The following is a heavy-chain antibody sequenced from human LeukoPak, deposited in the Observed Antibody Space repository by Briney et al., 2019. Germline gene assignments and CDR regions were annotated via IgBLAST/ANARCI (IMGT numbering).Heavy chain of an antibody. J-gene: IGHJ4*02. Sequence: PSETLALTCTVSGGSISSYYWSWIRQPAGKGLEWIGRFYISGSTNYNPSLKSRVTMSVDTSKNQFSLRLNSVTAADTAVYYCARDFLLQSEGLFDYWGQGTLVTVSS. D-gene: IGHD4-11*01. CDR3: ARDFLLQSEGLFDY. CDR1: GGSISSYY. V-gene: IGHV4-4*07. CDR2: FYISGST.